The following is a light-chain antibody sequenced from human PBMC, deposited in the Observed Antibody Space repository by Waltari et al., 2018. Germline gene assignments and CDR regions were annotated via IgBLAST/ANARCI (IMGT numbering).Light chain of an antibody. CDR3: QQSYSTPTIT. Sequence: DIQMNKSPSSLSASLGDRVNITCRASQSISSYLNWYQQKPGKAPKRLIYAASSLQSGVPSRFSGSGSGTDFTLTISSLQPEDFATYYCQQSYSTPTITFGQGTRLEIK. CDR2: AAS. V-gene: IGKV1-39*01. CDR1: QSISSY. J-gene: IGKJ5*01.